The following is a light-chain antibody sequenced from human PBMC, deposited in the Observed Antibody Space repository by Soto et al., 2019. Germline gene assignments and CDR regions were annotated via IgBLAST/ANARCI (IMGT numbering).Light chain of an antibody. CDR2: GAS. J-gene: IGKJ4*01. V-gene: IGKV3-15*01. CDR1: QSVSSN. Sequence: EIVMTQSPVTLSLSPGERATLSCRASQSVSSNLVWYQQKPGQAPRLLIYGASNRATGIPARFSGSGSGTEFTLTISSLQPEDFAVYYCQQYRNWPRTFGEGTKVEIK. CDR3: QQYRNWPRT.